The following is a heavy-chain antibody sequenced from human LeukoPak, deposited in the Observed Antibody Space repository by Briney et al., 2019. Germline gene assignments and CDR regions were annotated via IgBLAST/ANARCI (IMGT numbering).Heavy chain of an antibody. CDR3: ARIEDYGGDSKCFEY. V-gene: IGHV3-53*01. Sequence: QPGGSLRLSCAASGFTVSSNYMTWVRQAPGKGLEWVSVIHKNAITYYADTVKGRFTISRDNAKNSLYLQTNSLRAEDTAVYYCARIEDYGGDSKCFEYWGQGTLVTVSS. CDR1: GFTVSSNY. CDR2: IHKNAIT. D-gene: IGHD4-23*01. J-gene: IGHJ4*02.